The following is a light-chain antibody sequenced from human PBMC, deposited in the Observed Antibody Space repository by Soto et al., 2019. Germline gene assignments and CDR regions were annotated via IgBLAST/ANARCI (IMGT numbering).Light chain of an antibody. J-gene: IGKJ2*01. V-gene: IGKV3-20*01. CDR2: GAS. Sequence: EIVLTQSPGTLSLSPGDRATLSCRASQSVSSSYLAWYQQKPGQAPRLLIYGASSRATGIPDRFSGSGSGTDFTLTISRLEPEAFAVYYFQQYGSSPYTFGQGTKLEIK. CDR3: QQYGSSPYT. CDR1: QSVSSSY.